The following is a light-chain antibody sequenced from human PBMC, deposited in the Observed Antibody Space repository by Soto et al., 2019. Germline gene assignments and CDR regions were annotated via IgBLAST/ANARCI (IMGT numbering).Light chain of an antibody. CDR3: QQRTNWPLT. J-gene: IGKJ4*01. CDR1: QSVTTF. Sequence: EIVLTQSPVTLSLSPGERATLSCRASQSVTTFLAWDQQKPGQAPRLLIYDASKRATGIPARFSGSGSGTDFTLTISSLEPEDFAVYYYQQRTNWPLTFGGGTKVEIK. V-gene: IGKV3-11*01. CDR2: DAS.